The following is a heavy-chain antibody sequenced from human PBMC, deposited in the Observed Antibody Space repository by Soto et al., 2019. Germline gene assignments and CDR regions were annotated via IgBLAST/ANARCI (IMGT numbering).Heavy chain of an antibody. D-gene: IGHD3-22*01. CDR3: ARDQLRPGILYSLGVLLPEYGL. Sequence: GGSLRLSCAASGFAFSTFAMTWVRQTPGKGLEWVAAISVSGNNAYYADSVKGRFTISRDNSQNSVFLQMSSLRADDTAVYYCARDQLRPGILYSLGVLLPEYGLWGQGTLVTVSS. CDR1: GFAFSTFA. V-gene: IGHV3-23*01. J-gene: IGHJ4*02. CDR2: ISVSGNNA.